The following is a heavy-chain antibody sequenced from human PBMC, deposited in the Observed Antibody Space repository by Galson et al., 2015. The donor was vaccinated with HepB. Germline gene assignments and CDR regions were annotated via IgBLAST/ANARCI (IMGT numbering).Heavy chain of an antibody. CDR2: IDQEGSDK. V-gene: IGHV3-7*03. Sequence: SLRLSCAASGFTFTTFNIFSMAWAHQAPGKGLAWVANIDQEGSDKYYVESVKGRFTISRDNAKNSLYLEMISLRAEDTAVYYCAREGMGIAVAGSEGLDVWGQGTTVIVSS. J-gene: IGHJ6*02. D-gene: IGHD6-19*01. CDR3: AREGMGIAVAGSEGLDV. CDR1: GFTFTTFNIFS.